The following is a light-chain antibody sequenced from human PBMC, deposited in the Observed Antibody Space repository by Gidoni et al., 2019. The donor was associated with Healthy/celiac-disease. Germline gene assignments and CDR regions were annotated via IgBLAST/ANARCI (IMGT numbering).Light chain of an antibody. J-gene: IGLJ1*01. CDR3: SSYTSSRNV. V-gene: IGLV2-14*01. Sequence: QSALPQPASVSGSPGTSITISCTGTSSDVGGYNYVSWYQQHPGKAPKLMIYEVSNRPSGVSNRFSGSKSGNTASLTISGLQAEDEADYYCSSYTSSRNVFGTGTKVTVL. CDR1: SSDVGGYNY. CDR2: EVS.